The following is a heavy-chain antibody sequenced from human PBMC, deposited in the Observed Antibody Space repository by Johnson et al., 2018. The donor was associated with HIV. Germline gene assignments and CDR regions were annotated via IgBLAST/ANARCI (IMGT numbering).Heavy chain of an antibody. V-gene: IGHV3-13*01. D-gene: IGHD1-26*01. J-gene: IGHJ3*01. CDR2: IGTAGDT. CDR1: GFTFSRYD. CDR3: VTADRGSA. Sequence: VQLVESGGGVVQPGRSLRLSCAASGFTFSRYDMHWVRQATGKGLEWVSAIGTAGDTYYPGSVKGRFTISRDNSKNTLYLQMDSLRAEDTAVYYCVTADRGSAWGQGTTVTVSS.